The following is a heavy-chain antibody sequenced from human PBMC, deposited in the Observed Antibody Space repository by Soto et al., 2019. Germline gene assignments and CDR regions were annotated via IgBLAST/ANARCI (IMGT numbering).Heavy chain of an antibody. CDR1: AHPFTGGY. CDR3: ETSCGGGRHYYLDC. Sequence: ASVNASLEASAHPFTGGYIHWGREAAGEGRWWMGWNNPNTGGTNYATKFQGGVTMTRATALSTAYMELTKLTSDDTAVFCCETSCGGGRHYYLDCRGRGTLVTVSS. J-gene: IGHJ4*02. CDR2: NNPNTGGT. D-gene: IGHD3-16*01. V-gene: IGHV1-2*02.